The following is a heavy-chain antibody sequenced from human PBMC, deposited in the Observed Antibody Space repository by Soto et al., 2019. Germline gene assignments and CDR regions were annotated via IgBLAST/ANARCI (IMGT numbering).Heavy chain of an antibody. D-gene: IGHD4-17*01. CDR1: GFTFSSYA. J-gene: IGHJ4*02. V-gene: IGHV3-30-3*01. CDR2: ISYDGSNK. Sequence: QVQLVESGGGVVQPGRSLRLSCAASGFTFSSYAMHWVRQAPGKGLEWVAVISYDGSNKYYADSVKGRFTISRDNSKNTPYLQMNSLRAEDTAVYYCAAAYGDYHSRFDYWGQGTLVTVSS. CDR3: AAAYGDYHSRFDY.